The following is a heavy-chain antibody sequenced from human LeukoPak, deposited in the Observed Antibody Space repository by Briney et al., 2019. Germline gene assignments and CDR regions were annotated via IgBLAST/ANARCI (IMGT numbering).Heavy chain of an antibody. CDR2: IYDTMIT. CDR3: ARENSGWSNLYFDF. D-gene: IGHD6-13*01. Sequence: SETLSLTCTVSGDSIFTYYWSWLRQPPGKGLEWIGYIYDTMITNYNPSLNSRLTISVDTSKNQFSLKLSSVTAADTAVYYCARENSGWSNLYFDFWGRGTPVTVSS. CDR1: GDSIFTYY. V-gene: IGHV4-59*12. J-gene: IGHJ2*01.